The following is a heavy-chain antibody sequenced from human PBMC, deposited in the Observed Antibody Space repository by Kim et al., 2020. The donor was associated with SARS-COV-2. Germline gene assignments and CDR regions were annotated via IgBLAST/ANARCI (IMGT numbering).Heavy chain of an antibody. Sequence: PSLKSRVTISVDTSKNQFSLKLSSVTAADTAVYYCARVGMVRGVISRFDPWGQGTLVTVSS. D-gene: IGHD3-10*01. CDR3: ARVGMVRGVISRFDP. J-gene: IGHJ5*02. V-gene: IGHV4-30-2*04.